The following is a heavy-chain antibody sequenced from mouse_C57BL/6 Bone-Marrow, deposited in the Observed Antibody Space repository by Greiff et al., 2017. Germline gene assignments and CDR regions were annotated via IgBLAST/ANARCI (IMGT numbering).Heavy chain of an antibody. CDR1: GYTFTSYW. CDR2: IYPGSGST. V-gene: IGHV1-55*01. Sequence: QVQLQQPGAELVKPGASVKMSCKASGYTFTSYWITWVKQRPGQGLEWIGDIYPGSGSTNYNEKFKSKATLTVDTSSSTAYMQRSSLTSEDSAVYYCARGGHYYGSSGYWGQGTTLTVSS. D-gene: IGHD1-1*01. CDR3: ARGGHYYGSSGY. J-gene: IGHJ2*01.